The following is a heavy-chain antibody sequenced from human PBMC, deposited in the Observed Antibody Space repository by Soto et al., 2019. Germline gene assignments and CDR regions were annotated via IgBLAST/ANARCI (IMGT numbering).Heavy chain of an antibody. CDR3: GRLAEAATGHTDFDF. CDR1: GASIKSRNYF. V-gene: IGHV4-39*02. Sequence: SETLSLTCTVSGASIKSRNYFWGWIRQPPGKGLEFVGSIHSSGGTYYNPSLKSRVTVSVDLSNSHFSLSLKSLTATDTAVYYCGRLAEAATGHTDFDFWGQGTLVTVSA. D-gene: IGHD2-15*01. J-gene: IGHJ4*02. CDR2: IHSSGGT.